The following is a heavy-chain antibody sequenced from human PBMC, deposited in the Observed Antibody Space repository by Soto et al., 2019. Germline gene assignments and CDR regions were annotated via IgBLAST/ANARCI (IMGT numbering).Heavy chain of an antibody. V-gene: IGHV3-21*01. CDR1: GFTFSSYS. D-gene: IGHD3-22*01. CDR3: ARLHYYDSSDDAFDI. Sequence: EVQLVESGGGLVKPGGSLRLSCAASGFTFSSYSMNWVRQAPGKGLEWVSSISSSSSYIYYADSVKGRFTISRDNAKNSRYLQMNSLRAEDTAVYYCARLHYYDSSDDAFDIWGQGTMVTVSS. CDR2: ISSSSSYI. J-gene: IGHJ3*02.